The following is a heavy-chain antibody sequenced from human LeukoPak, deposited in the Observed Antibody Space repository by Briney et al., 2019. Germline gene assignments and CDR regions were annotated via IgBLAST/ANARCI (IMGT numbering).Heavy chain of an antibody. CDR3: ARAPDQPHYYYMDV. CDR1: GYTFTGYY. Sequence: ASVKLSCKASGYTFTGYYMHWVRQAPGQGLEWMGWINPNSGGTNYAQKFQGRVTMTRDTSISTAYMELSRLRSDDTAVYYCARAPDQPHYYYMDVWGKGTTVTVSS. CDR2: INPNSGGT. V-gene: IGHV1-2*02. J-gene: IGHJ6*03.